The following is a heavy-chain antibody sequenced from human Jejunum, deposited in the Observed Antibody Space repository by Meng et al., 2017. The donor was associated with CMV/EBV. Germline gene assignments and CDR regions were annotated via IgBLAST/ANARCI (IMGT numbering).Heavy chain of an antibody. D-gene: IGHD5-24*01. CDR2: IAPNTGNP. CDR3: ARDSPLDGYSLLDY. J-gene: IGHJ4*02. Sequence: QVQLALFRSVLQQPRTQVKVSCRPSGYTFTIYAIKCVLPSPGHGPHYKGWIAPNTGNPTKDQSFTGRFVFSLDTSVSTAYRHINSLRADDPAVYYCARDSPLDGYSLLDYWGQGTLVTVSS. V-gene: IGHV7-4-1*02. CDR1: GYTFTIYA.